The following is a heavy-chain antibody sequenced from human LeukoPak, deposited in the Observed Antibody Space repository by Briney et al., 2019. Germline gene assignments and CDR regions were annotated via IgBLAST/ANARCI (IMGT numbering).Heavy chain of an antibody. CDR1: GGSISSYY. Sequence: SETLSLTCTVSGGSISSYYWSWIRQPPGKGLEWIGYIYYSGSTNYNPSLKSRVTISVDTSKNQFSLKLSSVTAADTAVYYCAREFDGEAFDIWGQGTMVTVSS. V-gene: IGHV4-59*01. CDR2: IYYSGST. J-gene: IGHJ3*02. D-gene: IGHD3-10*01. CDR3: AREFDGEAFDI.